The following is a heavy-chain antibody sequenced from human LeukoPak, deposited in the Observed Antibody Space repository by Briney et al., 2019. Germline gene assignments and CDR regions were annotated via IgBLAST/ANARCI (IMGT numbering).Heavy chain of an antibody. CDR2: ISYDGSNE. J-gene: IGHJ4*02. V-gene: IGHV3-30*03. D-gene: IGHD3-16*02. Sequence: GGSLRLSCAASGFIFSSHGMHWVRQAPGKGLEWVAVISYDGSNEYHADSVKGRFIISRDNSKNTLFLQMNSLRPEDTAVYYCARSTFGGIIVIGDYWGQGTLVTVS. CDR1: GFIFSSHG. CDR3: ARSTFGGIIVIGDY.